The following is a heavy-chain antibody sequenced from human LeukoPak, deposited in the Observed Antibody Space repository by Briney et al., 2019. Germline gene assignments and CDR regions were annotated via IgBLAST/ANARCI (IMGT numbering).Heavy chain of an antibody. D-gene: IGHD3-3*01. Sequence: GASVKVSCKASGYTFTGYYMHWVRQAPGQGLEWMGWINPNSGGTNYAQKFQGRVTMTRDTSISTAYMELSRLRSDDTAVYYCARHSLNYDFWSGYLLDPWGQGTLVTVSS. CDR2: INPNSGGT. CDR3: ARHSLNYDFWSGYLLDP. CDR1: GYTFTGYY. J-gene: IGHJ5*02. V-gene: IGHV1-2*02.